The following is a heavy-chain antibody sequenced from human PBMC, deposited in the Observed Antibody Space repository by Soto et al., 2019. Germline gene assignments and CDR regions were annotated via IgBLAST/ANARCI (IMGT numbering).Heavy chain of an antibody. Sequence: EMQLVQSGAEVKKPGESLKISCKGSGFSFTSYWIGWVRQMPGKGLEWMGIIYPGDSETKYSPSFEGQVTISADKSTNTAYLQWSSLKASDTAMYYCARPPLPVIVVPGGYNYLDGLDVWVQGTTVTV. D-gene: IGHD6-19*01. CDR1: GFSFTSYW. CDR3: ARPPLPVIVVPGGYNYLDGLDV. J-gene: IGHJ6*01. V-gene: IGHV5-51*01. CDR2: IYPGDSET.